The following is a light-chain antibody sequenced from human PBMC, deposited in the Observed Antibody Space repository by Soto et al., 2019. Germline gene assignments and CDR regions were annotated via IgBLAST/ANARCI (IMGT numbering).Light chain of an antibody. CDR1: QSVLYESNNKNY. Sequence: DIVMTQSPDSLAVSLGERATINCKSSQSVLYESNNKNYLTWYQQKPGQPPKLLIYWASTRESGVPDRFSGSGSGTDFTLTISSLQAEDVAVYYCQQYYTIPLTFGGGTKVDIK. V-gene: IGKV4-1*01. J-gene: IGKJ4*01. CDR3: QQYYTIPLT. CDR2: WAS.